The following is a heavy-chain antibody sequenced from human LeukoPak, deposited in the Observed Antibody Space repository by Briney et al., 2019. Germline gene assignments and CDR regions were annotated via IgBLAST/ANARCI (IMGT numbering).Heavy chain of an antibody. CDR3: ARGGYCSSSNCFANAFDI. V-gene: IGHV3-48*02. J-gene: IGHJ3*02. Sequence: HPGGSLRLSCAASGFTFSTYSMNWVRQAPGKGLEWLSYIRSTGNTKYSADSVKGRFTISRDNAKNSLFLQMNSLRDEDTSVYYCARGGYCSSSNCFANAFDIWGQGTMVTVSS. CDR1: GFTFSTYS. D-gene: IGHD2-2*01. CDR2: IRSTGNTK.